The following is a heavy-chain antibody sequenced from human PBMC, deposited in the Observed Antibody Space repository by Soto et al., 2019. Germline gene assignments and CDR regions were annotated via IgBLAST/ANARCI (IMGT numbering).Heavy chain of an antibody. J-gene: IGHJ3*02. V-gene: IGHV3-21*01. CDR3: ARTERIVVVVAASAFDI. CDR1: GFTFSSYS. D-gene: IGHD2-15*01. Sequence: GGSLRLSCAASGFTFSSYSMNWVRQAPGMGLEWVSSISSSSSYIYYADSVKGRFTISRDNAKNSLYLQMNSLRAEDTAVYYCARTERIVVVVAASAFDIWGQGTMVTVSS. CDR2: ISSSSSYI.